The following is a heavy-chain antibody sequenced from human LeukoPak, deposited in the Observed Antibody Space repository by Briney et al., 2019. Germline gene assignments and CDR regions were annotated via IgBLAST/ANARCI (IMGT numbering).Heavy chain of an antibody. J-gene: IGHJ4*02. D-gene: IGHD4-17*01. Sequence: ASVTVSCKACVYTFTAFYLHGVRQAPGQGLEWMGWINPHSGGTNYAQKFQGRVTMTRDTSISTAYMELSRLTSDDTAVFYCARGETYGDHIMDYWGQGTLVTVSS. CDR2: INPHSGGT. CDR1: VYTFTAFY. V-gene: IGHV1-2*02. CDR3: ARGETYGDHIMDY.